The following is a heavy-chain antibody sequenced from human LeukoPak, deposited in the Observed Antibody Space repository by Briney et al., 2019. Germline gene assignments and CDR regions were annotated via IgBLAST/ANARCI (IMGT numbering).Heavy chain of an antibody. V-gene: IGHV1-18*01. CDR2: ISAYNGNT. CDR1: GYTFISYG. Sequence: GASVKVSCKASGYTFISYGINWVRQAPGQGLEWMGWISAYNGNTNYAQKLQGRVTMTTDTSTSTAYMELRSLRSDDTAVYYCATSAYCGGDCSPDDAFDIWGQGTMVTVSS. CDR3: ATSAYCGGDCSPDDAFDI. D-gene: IGHD2-21*02. J-gene: IGHJ3*02.